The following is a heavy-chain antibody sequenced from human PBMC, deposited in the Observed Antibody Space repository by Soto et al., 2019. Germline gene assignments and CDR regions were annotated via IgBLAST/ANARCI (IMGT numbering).Heavy chain of an antibody. CDR2: IYYSGST. Sequence: QVQLQESGPGLVKPSQTLSLTCTVSGGSISSGGYYWSWIRQHPGKGLEWIGYIYYSGSTYYNPSLKIRVTISLDTSKNQFSLKLSSVTAADTAVYYCAREERSGVVVANNWFDPWGQGTLVTVSS. V-gene: IGHV4-31*03. D-gene: IGHD2-15*01. CDR3: AREERSGVVVANNWFDP. CDR1: GGSISSGGYY. J-gene: IGHJ5*02.